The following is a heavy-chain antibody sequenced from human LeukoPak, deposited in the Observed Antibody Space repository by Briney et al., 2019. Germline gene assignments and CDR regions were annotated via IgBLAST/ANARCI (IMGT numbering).Heavy chain of an antibody. CDR1: GYSFTTYW. J-gene: IGHJ4*02. V-gene: IGHV5-51*01. Sequence: GESLKISCKSSGYSFTTYWICWVRQVPGKGLEWMGIIYPGDSDTRYSPSFQGQVTISADKSISTAYLQWSSLKASDTAMYYCARLDSSSWGRLSFADYWGQGTLVTVSS. CDR2: IYPGDSDT. D-gene: IGHD6-6*01. CDR3: ARLDSSSWGRLSFADY.